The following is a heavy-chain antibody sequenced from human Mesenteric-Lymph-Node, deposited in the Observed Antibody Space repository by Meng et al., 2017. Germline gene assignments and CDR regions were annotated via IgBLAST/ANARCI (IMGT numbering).Heavy chain of an antibody. CDR2: ISGSGGST. V-gene: IGHV3-23*01. D-gene: IGHD3-22*01. Sequence: GESLKISCAASGFTFSSYAMSWVRQAPGKGLEWVSAISGSGGSTYYADSVKGRFTISRDNAKNSLYLEMNSLRAEDTAVYYCARVAFSSGYFGYYYYGLDVWGQGTTVTVSS. CDR1: GFTFSSYA. J-gene: IGHJ6*02. CDR3: ARVAFSSGYFGYYYYGLDV.